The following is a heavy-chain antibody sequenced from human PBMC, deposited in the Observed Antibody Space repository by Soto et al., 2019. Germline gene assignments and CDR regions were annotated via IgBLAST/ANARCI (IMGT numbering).Heavy chain of an antibody. V-gene: IGHV4-31*02. Sequence: PSETLSLTCTVSGGSISSGGYYWSWIRQHPGKGLEWIGYIFYSGSTYYNPSLKSRVTISVDTSKNQFSLKLTSVTAADTAVYYCARGEAVYYYDSSGYRVFDYWGQGTLVTVSS. CDR2: IFYSGST. CDR3: ARGEAVYYYDSSGYRVFDY. J-gene: IGHJ4*02. D-gene: IGHD3-22*01. CDR1: GGSISSGGYY.